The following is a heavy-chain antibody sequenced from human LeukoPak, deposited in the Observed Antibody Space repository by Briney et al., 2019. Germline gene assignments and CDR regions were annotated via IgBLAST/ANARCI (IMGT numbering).Heavy chain of an antibody. CDR2: IYYSGST. CDR1: GGSISSYY. CDR3: ARLSAAVHLGAFDL. J-gene: IGHJ3*01. V-gene: IGHV4-59*01. D-gene: IGHD3-3*01. Sequence: PSETLSLTCTVAGGSISSYYGSWIRQPPGKGLEWVGDIYYSGSTNYNPSLKSPVAISVDTSKNQFSLKLISVTAADTAVYYCARLSAAVHLGAFDLWGQGTMVTVSS.